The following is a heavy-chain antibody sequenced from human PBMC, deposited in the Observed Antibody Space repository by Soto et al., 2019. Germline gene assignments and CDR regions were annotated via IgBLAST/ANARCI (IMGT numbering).Heavy chain of an antibody. J-gene: IGHJ4*02. V-gene: IGHV3-7*05. CDR3: ARGGHDYGEQYFDY. CDR2: IKQDGSEK. D-gene: IGHD4-17*01. Sequence: EVQLVESGGGLVQPGGSLRLSCAASGFTFTSHWMSWVRQAPGKGLEWVANIKQDGSEKYYVDSVKGRFTISRDNAKNSLYLQMNNLRAENTAVYYYARGGHDYGEQYFDYWGQGTLVTVSS. CDR1: GFTFTSHW.